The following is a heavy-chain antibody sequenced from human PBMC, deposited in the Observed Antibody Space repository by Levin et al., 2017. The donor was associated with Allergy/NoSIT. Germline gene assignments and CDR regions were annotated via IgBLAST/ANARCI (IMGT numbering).Heavy chain of an antibody. J-gene: IGHJ4*02. D-gene: IGHD3-10*01. V-gene: IGHV4-39*01. Sequence: PGGSLRLSCTVSGGSFITSSYFWAWIRQPPGKGLEWLGSIYYSGTTYYNPSLKSRLTISIDTSTNQFSLKLRSVTAADTVVYYCARHTALLWFEELVFDSWGQGNLVAVSS. CDR2: IYYSGTT. CDR3: ARHTALLWFEELVFDS. CDR1: GGSFITSSYF.